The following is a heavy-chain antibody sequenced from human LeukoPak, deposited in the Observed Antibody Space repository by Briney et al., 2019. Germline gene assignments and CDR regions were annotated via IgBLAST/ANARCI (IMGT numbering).Heavy chain of an antibody. Sequence: GGSLRLSCAASGFTFRNYWMNWVRQAPGKGLEWVANIKPDGSEKRYVDSVKGRFTISRGNAKNSLYLQMNSLRAEDTAVYYCARVVGTDEGADYWGQGTLVTVSS. CDR3: ARVVGTDEGADY. D-gene: IGHD1-7*01. CDR1: GFTFRNYW. V-gene: IGHV3-7*04. J-gene: IGHJ4*02. CDR2: IKPDGSEK.